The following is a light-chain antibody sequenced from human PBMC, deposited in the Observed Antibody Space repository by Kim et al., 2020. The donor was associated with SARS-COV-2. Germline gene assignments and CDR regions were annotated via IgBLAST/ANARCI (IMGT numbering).Light chain of an antibody. J-gene: IGKJ2*01. Sequence: ESVLTQSPGTLSLSPGERATLSCRASQSVSSSYLAWYQQKPGQAPRLLIYGASSRATGIPDRFSGSGSGTDFTLTISRLEPEDLAVYYCQQYGSSPYTFGQGTKLEI. CDR2: GAS. CDR1: QSVSSSY. V-gene: IGKV3-20*01. CDR3: QQYGSSPYT.